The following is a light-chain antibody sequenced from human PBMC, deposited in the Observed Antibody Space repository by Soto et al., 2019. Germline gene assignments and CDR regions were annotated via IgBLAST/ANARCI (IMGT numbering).Light chain of an antibody. CDR2: DVS. CDR3: SSYTSGSRYV. Sequence: QSALTQPASVSGSPGQSITISCTGTSSDVGDYNYVSWYRQHPGKAPKFMIYDVSIRPSGVSNRFSGSKSGNTASLTISGLQAEDEADYYCSSYTSGSRYVFGTGTKLTVL. V-gene: IGLV2-14*01. CDR1: SSDVGDYNY. J-gene: IGLJ1*01.